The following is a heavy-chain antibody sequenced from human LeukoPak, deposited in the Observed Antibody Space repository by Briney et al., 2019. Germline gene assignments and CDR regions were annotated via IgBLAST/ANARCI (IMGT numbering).Heavy chain of an antibody. CDR2: ISADGATI. CDR1: GFDFNIYE. Sequence: GVSLRLSCAASGFDFNIYEMNRVRQAPGKGLEWVSYISADGATIYYADSVKGRFTISRDNLKSSLFLQMSSLRAEDTAVYYCAGSRYPEPQDLNYWGQGTLVIVS. D-gene: IGHD3-10*01. V-gene: IGHV3-48*03. CDR3: AGSRYPEPQDLNY. J-gene: IGHJ4*02.